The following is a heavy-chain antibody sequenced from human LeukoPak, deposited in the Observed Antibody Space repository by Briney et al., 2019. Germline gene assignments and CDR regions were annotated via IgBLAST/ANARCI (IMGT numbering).Heavy chain of an antibody. J-gene: IGHJ3*02. CDR2: IYYSGST. D-gene: IGHD6-19*01. CDR1: GGSISSYY. V-gene: IGHV4-59*01. Sequence: PSETLSLTCTVSGGSISSYYWSWIRQPPGKGLEWIGYIYYSGSTNYNPSLKSRVTISVDTSKNQFSLKLSSVTAADTAVYYCARFNSGWYYAFDIWGQGTMVTVSS. CDR3: ARFNSGWYYAFDI.